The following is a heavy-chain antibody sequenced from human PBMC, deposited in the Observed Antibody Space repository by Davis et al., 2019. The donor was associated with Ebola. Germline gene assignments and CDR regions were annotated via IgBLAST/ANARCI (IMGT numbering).Heavy chain of an antibody. J-gene: IGHJ5*02. CDR3: ARDMTTVTTGWFDP. CDR1: GFTSSSYW. V-gene: IGHV3-7*01. D-gene: IGHD4-17*01. CDR2: IKQDGSEK. Sequence: PGGSLRLSCAASGFTSSSYWMSWVRQAPGKGLEWVANIKQDGSEKYYVDSVKGRFTISRDNAKNSLYLQMNSLRAEDTAVYYCARDMTTVTTGWFDPWGQGTLVTVSS.